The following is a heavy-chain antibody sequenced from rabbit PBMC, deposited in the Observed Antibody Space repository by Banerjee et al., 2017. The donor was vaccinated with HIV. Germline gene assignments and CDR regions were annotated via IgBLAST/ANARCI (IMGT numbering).Heavy chain of an antibody. CDR3: ARDLAGVIGWNFNL. D-gene: IGHD4-1*01. J-gene: IGHJ4*01. V-gene: IGHV1S40*01. Sequence: QSLEESGGDLVKPGASLTLTCTASGFSFSSAYDMCWVRQAPGKGLEWIGHIYTGSSGSTYYASWAKGRFTISKPSSTTVTLQMTSLTAADTATYFCARDLAGVIGWNFNLWGQGTLVTVS. CDR1: GFSFSSAYD. CDR2: IYTGSSGST.